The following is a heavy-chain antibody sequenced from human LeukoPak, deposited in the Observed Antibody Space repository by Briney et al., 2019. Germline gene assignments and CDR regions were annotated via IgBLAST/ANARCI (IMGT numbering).Heavy chain of an antibody. CDR2: INPNSGGT. Sequence: ASVKVSCKASGYTFTAYYMHWLRQAPGQGLEWMGWINPNSGGTKYAQKFQGRVTMTRDTSISTAYMVVSRLRSDDTAVYYCATNPAATRGFDNWGQGTLVTVSS. CDR3: ATNPAATRGFDN. CDR1: GYTFTAYY. V-gene: IGHV1-2*02. D-gene: IGHD2-2*01. J-gene: IGHJ4*02.